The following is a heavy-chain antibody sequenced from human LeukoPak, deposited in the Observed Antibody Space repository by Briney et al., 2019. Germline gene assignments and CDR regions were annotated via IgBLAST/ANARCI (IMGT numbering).Heavy chain of an antibody. D-gene: IGHD4-17*01. CDR3: ARGKAVTTHMDV. J-gene: IGHJ6*03. CDR2: ISSSSSTI. Sequence: GGSLRLSCAASGFTFSSYSMNWVRQAPGKGLEWVSYISSSSSTIYYADSVKGRFTISRDNSKNTLYLQMNSLRAEDTAVYYCARGKAVTTHMDVWGKGTTVTVSS. V-gene: IGHV3-48*01. CDR1: GFTFSSYS.